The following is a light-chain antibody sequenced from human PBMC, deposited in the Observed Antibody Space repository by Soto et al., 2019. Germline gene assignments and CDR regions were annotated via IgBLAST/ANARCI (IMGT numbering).Light chain of an antibody. V-gene: IGKV3-20*01. J-gene: IGKJ1*01. CDR2: GAS. Sequence: EIVLTHSPGTLSLSPGERATLSCRASQSVSSSYLAWYQQKPGQAPRLLIYGASSRATGIPDRFSGSGSGTELTLTISRLEPEDFAVYYCQQYGSSLQTLGQRAKVDI. CDR1: QSVSSSY. CDR3: QQYGSSLQT.